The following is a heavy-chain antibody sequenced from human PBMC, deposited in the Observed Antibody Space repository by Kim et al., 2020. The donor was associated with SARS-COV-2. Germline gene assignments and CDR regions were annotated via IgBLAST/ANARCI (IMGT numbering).Heavy chain of an antibody. CDR1: GFTFSSYS. J-gene: IGHJ6*02. D-gene: IGHD3-16*01. Sequence: GGSLRLSCAASGFTFSSYSMNWVRQAPGKGLEWVSSISSSSSYIYYADSVKGRFTISRDNAKNSLYLQMNSLRAEDTAVYYCARLDYDRYYYYYGMDVWGQGTPVTVSS. V-gene: IGHV3-21*01. CDR2: ISSSSSYI. CDR3: ARLDYDRYYYYYGMDV.